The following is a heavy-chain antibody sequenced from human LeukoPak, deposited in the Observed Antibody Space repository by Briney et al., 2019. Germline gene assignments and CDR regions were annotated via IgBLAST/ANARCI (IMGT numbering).Heavy chain of an antibody. CDR3: ARFGSGSYNAFYYYYGMDV. CDR1: GYTFTSYY. V-gene: IGHV1-46*01. D-gene: IGHD3-10*01. Sequence: ASVKVSCKASGYTFTSYYMHWVRQAPGQGLEWMGIINPSGGSTSYAQKFQGRVTMTRDTSTSTVYMELSSLRSEDTAVYYCARFGSGSYNAFYYYYGMDVWGQGTTVTVSS. J-gene: IGHJ6*02. CDR2: INPSGGST.